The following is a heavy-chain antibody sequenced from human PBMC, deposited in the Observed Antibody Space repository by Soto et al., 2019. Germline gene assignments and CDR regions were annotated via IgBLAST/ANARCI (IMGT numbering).Heavy chain of an antibody. Sequence: QVQLVDSGGGVVQPGRSLRLSCAASGFTFSNSAMHWVRQAPGKGLEWVAVIAYDGNNKYYAESVRGRFTISRDNSKNALFLQMGTLRHEDTAVYYCARDVGNYVPYYYGMDVWGQGTTVTVSS. J-gene: IGHJ6*02. V-gene: IGHV3-30*03. CDR2: IAYDGNNK. CDR3: ARDVGNYVPYYYGMDV. D-gene: IGHD4-4*01. CDR1: GFTFSNSA.